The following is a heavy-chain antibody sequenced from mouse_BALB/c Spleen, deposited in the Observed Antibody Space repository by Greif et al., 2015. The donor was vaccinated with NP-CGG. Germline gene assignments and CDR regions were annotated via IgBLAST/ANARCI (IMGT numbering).Heavy chain of an antibody. D-gene: IGHD2-14*01. J-gene: IGHJ1*01. V-gene: IGHV5-17*02. CDR2: ISSGSSTI. Sequence: EVMLVESGGGLVQPGGSRKLSCAASGFTFSSFGMHWVRQAPEKGLEWVAYISSGSSTIYYADTVKGRFTISRDNPKNTLFLQMTSLRSEDTAMYYCARSDYRYDVWYFDVWGAGTTVTVSS. CDR1: GFTFSSFG. CDR3: ARSDYRYDVWYFDV.